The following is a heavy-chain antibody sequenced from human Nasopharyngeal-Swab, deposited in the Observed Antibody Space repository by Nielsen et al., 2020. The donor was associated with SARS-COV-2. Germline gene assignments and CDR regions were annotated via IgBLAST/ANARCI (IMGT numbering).Heavy chain of an antibody. CDR2: ISYDGVKK. V-gene: IGHV3-30*18. D-gene: IGHD2-8*01. J-gene: IGHJ6*02. Sequence: WIRQSPGQGLERMAVISYDGVKKFYADSVKGRFTLSRDNSKNTLYLQMNSLRTEDTAVYYCAKDHQLIRNYYYYDMDVWGQGTTVTVSS. CDR3: AKDHQLIRNYYYYDMDV.